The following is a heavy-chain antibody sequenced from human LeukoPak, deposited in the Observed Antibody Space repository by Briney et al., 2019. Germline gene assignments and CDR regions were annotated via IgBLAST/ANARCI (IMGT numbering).Heavy chain of an antibody. CDR2: IGGDGVA. D-gene: IGHD2-2*02. Sequence: GGSLRLSCAASGFTFTNHPTNWVRQAPGKGLEWVSYIGGDGVAFYADSVKGRFTMSKDDARKSLYLQMSSLRVEDTALYYCAKDRANWAIDDWGQGTQVTVSS. CDR3: AKDRANWAIDD. J-gene: IGHJ4*02. CDR1: GFTFTNHP. V-gene: IGHV3-69-1*01.